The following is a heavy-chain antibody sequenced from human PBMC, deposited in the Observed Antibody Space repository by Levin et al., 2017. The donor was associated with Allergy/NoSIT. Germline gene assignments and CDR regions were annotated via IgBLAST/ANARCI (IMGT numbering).Heavy chain of an antibody. J-gene: IGHJ6*03. D-gene: IGHD6-25*01. CDR2: ISSSSSYT. CDR3: ARDYSSGGEYYYMDV. CDR1: GFTFSDYY. Sequence: LSLTCAASGFTFSDYYMSWIRQAPGKGLEWVSYISSSSSYTNYADSVKGRFTISRDNAKNSLYLQMNSLRAEDTAVYYCARDYSSGGEYYYMDVWGKGTTVTVSS. V-gene: IGHV3-11*05.